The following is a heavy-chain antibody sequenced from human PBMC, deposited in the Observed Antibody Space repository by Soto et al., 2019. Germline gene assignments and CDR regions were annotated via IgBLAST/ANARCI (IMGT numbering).Heavy chain of an antibody. D-gene: IGHD3-10*01. CDR1: GGSISSGDYY. V-gene: IGHV4-30-4*01. Sequence: QVQLQESGPGLVKPSQTLSLTCSVSGGSISSGDYYWSWIRLPPGQGLEGIGYISYSGTTYYNPSLMSRVSISVDTSKNQISLKLSSVTAADTAVYYCARGKKWFGEILYYGMDFWGQGTTVTVSS. J-gene: IGHJ6*02. CDR3: ARGKKWFGEILYYGMDF. CDR2: ISYSGTT.